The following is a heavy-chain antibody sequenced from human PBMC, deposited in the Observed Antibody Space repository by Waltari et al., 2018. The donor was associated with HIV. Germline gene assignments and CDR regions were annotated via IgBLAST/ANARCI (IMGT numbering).Heavy chain of an antibody. J-gene: IGHJ6*02. CDR2: IYYSGST. Sequence: QVQLQESGPGLVKPSETLSLTCTVSGGSISSYYWSWIRQPPGKGLEWIGYIYYSGSTNYNPSLKGRVTISVDTSKNQFSLKLSSVTAADTAVYYCARERYSSGWYLVDVWGQGTTVTVSS. CDR1: GGSISSYY. V-gene: IGHV4-59*01. D-gene: IGHD6-19*01. CDR3: ARERYSSGWYLVDV.